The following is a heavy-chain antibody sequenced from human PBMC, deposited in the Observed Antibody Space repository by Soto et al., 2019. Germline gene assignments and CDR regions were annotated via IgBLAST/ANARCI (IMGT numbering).Heavy chain of an antibody. V-gene: IGHV4-61*01. CDR2: IYYSGST. CDR3: ARGVGSSGWYGYYYYYGMDV. CDR1: GGSVSSGSYY. Sequence: ETLSLTCTVSGGSVSSGSYYWSWIRQPPGKGLEWIGYIYYSGSTNYNPSLKSRVTISVDTSKNQFSLKLSSVTAADTAVYYCARGVGSSGWYGYYYYYGMDVWGQGTTVTGSS. J-gene: IGHJ6*02. D-gene: IGHD6-19*01.